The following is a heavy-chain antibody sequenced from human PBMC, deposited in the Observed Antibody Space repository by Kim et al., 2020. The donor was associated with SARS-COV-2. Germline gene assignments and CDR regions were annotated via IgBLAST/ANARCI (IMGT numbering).Heavy chain of an antibody. J-gene: IGHJ3*02. CDR2: INHSGST. Sequence: SETLSLTCAVYGGSFSGYYWSWIRQPPGKGLEWIGEINHSGSTNYNPSLKSRVTISVDTSKNQFSLKLSSVTAADTAVYYCARDQTYYYDSSGYLWPLIRTRSAFDIWGQGTMVTVSS. D-gene: IGHD3-22*01. CDR3: ARDQTYYYDSSGYLWPLIRTRSAFDI. CDR1: GGSFSGYY. V-gene: IGHV4-34*01.